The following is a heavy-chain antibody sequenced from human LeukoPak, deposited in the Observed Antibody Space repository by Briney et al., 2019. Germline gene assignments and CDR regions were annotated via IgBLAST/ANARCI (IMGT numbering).Heavy chain of an antibody. D-gene: IGHD3-22*01. V-gene: IGHV1-46*01. Sequence: GSTSYAQKFQGRVTMTRDTSTSTVYMELSSRRSEDTAVYYCARDLYYDSSGYYAGRNYFDYWGQGTLVTVSS. CDR3: ARDLYYDSSGYYAGRNYFDY. CDR2: GST. J-gene: IGHJ4*02.